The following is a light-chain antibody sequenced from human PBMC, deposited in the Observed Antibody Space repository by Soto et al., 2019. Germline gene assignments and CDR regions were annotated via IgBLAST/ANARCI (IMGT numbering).Light chain of an antibody. Sequence: EIVLTQSPATRSLSPGERATLSCRASQSVSSYLAWYQQKPGQAPRLLIYDASNRATGIPARFSGSGSGTDFTLTISSLEPEDFAVYYCQQRSNWPRWTFGQGTNVEIK. V-gene: IGKV3-11*01. CDR1: QSVSSY. J-gene: IGKJ1*01. CDR3: QQRSNWPRWT. CDR2: DAS.